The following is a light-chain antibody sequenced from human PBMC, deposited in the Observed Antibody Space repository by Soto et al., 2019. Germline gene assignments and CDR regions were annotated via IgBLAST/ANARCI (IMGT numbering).Light chain of an antibody. CDR2: GAS. Sequence: EIVLTQSPGTLSLSPGERATLSCRASQSFSSSYLAWYQQKPGQAPRLLIYGASSRATGIPDRFSGSGSGTDFNLTISSLEPEDFAVYYCQHYGSALFTFGPGTQVDVK. CDR3: QHYGSALFT. V-gene: IGKV3-20*01. CDR1: QSFSSSY. J-gene: IGKJ3*01.